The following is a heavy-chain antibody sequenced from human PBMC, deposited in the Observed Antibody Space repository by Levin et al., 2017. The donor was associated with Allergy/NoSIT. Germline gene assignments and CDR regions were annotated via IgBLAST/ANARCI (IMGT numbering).Heavy chain of an antibody. D-gene: IGHD2-2*01. CDR2: ISYDGSDT. J-gene: IGHJ4*02. CDR3: AKDVVFGTSSWALDF. V-gene: IGHV3-30*18. CDR1: GFSFRSFG. Sequence: GGSLRLSCAASGFSFRSFGMYWARQSPGKGLEWLAVISYDGSDTYYADSVKGRFTISRDNSKNTLYLQMNSLRGEDAAVYYCAKDVVFGTSSWALDFWGQGILVTVSS.